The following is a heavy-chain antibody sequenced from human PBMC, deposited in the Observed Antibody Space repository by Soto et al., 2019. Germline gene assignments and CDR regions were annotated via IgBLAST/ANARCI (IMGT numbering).Heavy chain of an antibody. CDR1: GFTFSSYA. CDR2: ISGSGGST. D-gene: IGHD3-16*01. CDR3: AKDVGGAADYWYFYYYGMDV. V-gene: IGHV3-23*01. Sequence: EVQLLESGGGLVQPGGSLRLSCAASGFTFSSYAMSWVRQAPGKGLEWVSAISGSGGSTYYADSVKDRFTISGDNSKNTLYLQMNSPRAEDTAVYYCAKDVGGAADYWYFYYYGMDVWGQGTTGTVSS. J-gene: IGHJ6*02.